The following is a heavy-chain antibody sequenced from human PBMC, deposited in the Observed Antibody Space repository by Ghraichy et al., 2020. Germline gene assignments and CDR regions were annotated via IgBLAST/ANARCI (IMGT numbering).Heavy chain of an antibody. J-gene: IGHJ6*02. CDR3: ARGPVTHYYYYYGMDV. D-gene: IGHD4-11*01. Sequence: LTCAASGFTFSSYWMSWVRQAPGKGLEWVANIKQDGSEKYYVDSVKGRFTISRDNAKNSLFLQMNSLRAEDTAVYYCARGPVTHYYYYYGMDVWGQGTTVTVSS. CDR1: GFTFSSYW. V-gene: IGHV3-7*04. CDR2: IKQDGSEK.